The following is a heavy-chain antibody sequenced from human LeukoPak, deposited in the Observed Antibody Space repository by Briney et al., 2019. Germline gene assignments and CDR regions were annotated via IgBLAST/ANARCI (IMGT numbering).Heavy chain of an antibody. CDR3: ARWGSTSCYDY. V-gene: IGHV3-64*02. CDR1: GFTFRTYA. D-gene: IGHD2-2*01. J-gene: IGHJ4*02. CDR2: ISTNGDGT. Sequence: PGGSLRLSCAASGFTFRTYALHWVRQAPGKGLEYVSAISTNGDGTYYADSVKGRFTISRDNSKNTLFLQMGSLRADDMAVYYRARWGSTSCYDYWGQGTLVTVSS.